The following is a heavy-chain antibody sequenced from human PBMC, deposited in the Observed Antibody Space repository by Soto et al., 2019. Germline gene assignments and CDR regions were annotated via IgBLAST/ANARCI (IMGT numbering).Heavy chain of an antibody. CDR3: ARIGRVTYGFDY. CDR1: GFTFSSYW. CDR2: IQQAGGEK. D-gene: IGHD4-17*01. Sequence: EVQLVESGGGLVQPGGSLRLSCAASGFTFSSYWMSWVHQAPGKGLEWVANIQQAGGEKYYVDSVKGRFTISRDNAKNSLYLQMNSLRAEDTAVYYCARIGRVTYGFDYWGQGTLVTVSS. V-gene: IGHV3-7*01. J-gene: IGHJ4*02.